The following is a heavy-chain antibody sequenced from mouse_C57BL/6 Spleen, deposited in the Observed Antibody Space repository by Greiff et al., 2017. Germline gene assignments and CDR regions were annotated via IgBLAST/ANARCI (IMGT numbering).Heavy chain of an antibody. J-gene: IGHJ4*01. CDR3: ARYYDYDRVYAMDY. D-gene: IGHD2-4*01. Sequence: QVQLQQSGAELVRPGASVKLSCKASGYTFTDYYINWVKQRPGQGLEWIARIYPGSGNTYYNEKFKGKATLTAAKSSSTAYMQLSSLTSGDSAVYFCARYYDYDRVYAMDYWGQGTSVTVSS. CDR1: GYTFTDYY. V-gene: IGHV1-76*01. CDR2: IYPGSGNT.